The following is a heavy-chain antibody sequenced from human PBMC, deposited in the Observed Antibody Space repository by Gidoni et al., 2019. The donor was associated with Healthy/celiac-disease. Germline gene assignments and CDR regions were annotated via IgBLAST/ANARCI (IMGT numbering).Heavy chain of an antibody. Sequence: QVQLVESGGGVVQPGRSLRLSCAASGFTFSSYAMHWVRQAPGKGLEWVAVISYDGSNKYYADSVKGRFTISRDNSKNTLYLQMNSLRAEDTAVYYCARVPSWAVAGEYFQHWGQGTLVTVSS. V-gene: IGHV3-30-3*01. CDR3: ARVPSWAVAGEYFQH. D-gene: IGHD6-19*01. CDR1: GFTFSSYA. J-gene: IGHJ1*01. CDR2: ISYDGSNK.